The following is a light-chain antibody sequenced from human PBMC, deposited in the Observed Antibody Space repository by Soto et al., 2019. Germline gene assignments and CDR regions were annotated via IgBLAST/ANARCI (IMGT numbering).Light chain of an antibody. V-gene: IGKV1-5*01. CDR3: QQYNAYYS. CDR1: QSISSW. J-gene: IGKJ2*03. CDR2: DAS. Sequence: DIQMTQSPSTLSATAGDRVTITCRASQSISSWLAWYQQKPGKAPVLLIYDASTLQGGVPSRFSGTGSGTEFTLTISSLQPEDFATYYCQQYNAYYSFGQGTKVDIK.